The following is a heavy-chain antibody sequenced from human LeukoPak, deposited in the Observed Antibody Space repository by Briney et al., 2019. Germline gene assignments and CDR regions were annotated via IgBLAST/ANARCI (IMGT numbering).Heavy chain of an antibody. V-gene: IGHV1-69*01. CDR1: GGTFSSYA. Sequence: SVKVSCKASGGTFSSYAISWVRQAPGQGLEWLGGIIPIFGTANYAQKFQGRVTITADESTSTAYMELSSLRSEDTAVYYCARTDGQVATMPLYYYYGMDVWGKGTTVTVSS. J-gene: IGHJ6*04. D-gene: IGHD5-12*01. CDR3: ARTDGQVATMPLYYYYGMDV. CDR2: IIPIFGTA.